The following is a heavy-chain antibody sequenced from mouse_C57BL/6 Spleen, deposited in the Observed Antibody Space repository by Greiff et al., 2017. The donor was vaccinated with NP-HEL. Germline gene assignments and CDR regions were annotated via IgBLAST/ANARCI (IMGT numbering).Heavy chain of an antibody. V-gene: IGHV2-2*01. CDR1: GFSLTSYG. Sequence: QVQLQQSGPGLVQPSQSLSITCTVSGFSLTSYGVHWVRQSPGKGLEWLGVIWSGGSTDYNAAFISRLSISKDNSKSQVFFKMNSPQADDTAIYYCARLPYDGRLDYWGQGTTLTVSS. D-gene: IGHD1-1*01. J-gene: IGHJ2*01. CDR2: IWSGGST. CDR3: ARLPYDGRLDY.